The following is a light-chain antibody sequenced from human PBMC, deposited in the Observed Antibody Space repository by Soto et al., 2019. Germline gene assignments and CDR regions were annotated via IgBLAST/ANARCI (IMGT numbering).Light chain of an antibody. J-gene: IGKJ2*01. CDR2: KVS. V-gene: IGKV2-30*01. CDR1: QSLAYSDGNTY. CDR3: LQGTPWPPYT. Sequence: DVVMTQSPLSLPVTLGQPASISCRSSQSLAYSDGNTYLNWFQQRPGQSPRRLIYKVSNRDSGVPYRFSGSWAGTDFTLKISRVEAEDVGVYYCLQGTPWPPYTFGQGTKLEIK.